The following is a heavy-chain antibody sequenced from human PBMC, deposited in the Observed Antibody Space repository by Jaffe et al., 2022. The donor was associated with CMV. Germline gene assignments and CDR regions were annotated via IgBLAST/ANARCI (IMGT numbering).Heavy chain of an antibody. CDR2: IWYDGSNK. J-gene: IGHJ6*03. D-gene: IGHD5-18*01. Sequence: QVQLVESGGGVVQPGRSLRLSCAASGFTFSSYGMHWVRQAPGKGLEWVAVIWYDGSNKYYADSVKGRFTISRDNSKNTLYLQMNSLRAEDTAVYYCARRGYSYGSPSRPIYYYYYMDVWGKGTTVTVSS. CDR1: GFTFSSYG. CDR3: ARRGYSYGSPSRPIYYYYYMDV. V-gene: IGHV3-33*08.